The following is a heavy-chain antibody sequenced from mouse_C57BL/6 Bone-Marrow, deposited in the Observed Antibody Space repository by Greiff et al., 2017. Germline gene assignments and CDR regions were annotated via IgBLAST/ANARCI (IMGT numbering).Heavy chain of an antibody. D-gene: IGHD3-2*02. Sequence: EVKLMESGGGLVKPGGSLKLSCAASGFTFSDYGMHWVRQAPEKGLEWVVYISSGSSTIYYADTVKGRFTISRDNAKNTLFLQMTSLRSEDTAMYYCARHSSGYDFDYWGQGTTLTVSS. V-gene: IGHV5-17*01. CDR2: ISSGSSTI. CDR1: GFTFSDYG. CDR3: ARHSSGYDFDY. J-gene: IGHJ2*01.